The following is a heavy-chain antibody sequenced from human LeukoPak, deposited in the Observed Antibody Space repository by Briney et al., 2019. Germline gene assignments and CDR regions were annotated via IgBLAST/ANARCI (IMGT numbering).Heavy chain of an antibody. CDR2: ISWNSGSI. V-gene: IGHV3-9*01. CDR1: GFTFDDYA. CDR3: AKETVGLFDY. D-gene: IGHD2-21*02. Sequence: GGSLRLSCAASGFTFDDYAMHWVRHAPGKGLEWVSGISWNSGSIGYADSVKGRFTISRDNAKNSLYLQMNSLRAEDTALYYCAKETVGLFDYWGQGTLVTVSS. J-gene: IGHJ4*02.